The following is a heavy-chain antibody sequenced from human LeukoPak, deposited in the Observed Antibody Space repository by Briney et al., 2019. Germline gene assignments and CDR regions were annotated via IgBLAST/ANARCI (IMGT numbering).Heavy chain of an antibody. CDR1: RFTFSSYS. CDR3: AKGLDSSGYSTFDY. CDR2: ISSSGSYI. V-gene: IGHV3-21*04. D-gene: IGHD3-22*01. Sequence: GGSLRLSCAASRFTFSSYSMNWVRQAPGKGLEWVSSISSSGSYIYYADSVKGRFTISRDNSKNSLYLQMNSLRTEDTALYYCAKGLDSSGYSTFDYWGQGTLVTVSS. J-gene: IGHJ4*02.